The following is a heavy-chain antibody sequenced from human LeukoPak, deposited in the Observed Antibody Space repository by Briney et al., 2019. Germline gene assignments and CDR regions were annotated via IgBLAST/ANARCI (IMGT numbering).Heavy chain of an antibody. D-gene: IGHD6-13*01. Sequence: ASVKVSCKTSGYTFIDYGISWVRQAPGQAHEWVGWIGVNSGKADYAPKFKDRVTLTRDTATNTVYMNLRSLRSDDTAVYYCARQGAASMFDPWGQGTLVTVSS. J-gene: IGHJ5*02. CDR3: ARQGAASMFDP. V-gene: IGHV1-18*01. CDR2: IGVNSGKA. CDR1: GYTFIDYG.